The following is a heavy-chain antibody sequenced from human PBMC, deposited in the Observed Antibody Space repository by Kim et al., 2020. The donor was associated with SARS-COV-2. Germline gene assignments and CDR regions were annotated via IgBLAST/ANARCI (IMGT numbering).Heavy chain of an antibody. Sequence: GGSLRLSCAASGFTFSSYSMNWVRQAPGKGLEWVSYISSSSSTIYYADSVKGRFTISRDNAKNSLYLQMNSLRDEDTAVYYCARQIIAARGLVYYYYYGMDVWGQGTTVTVSS. CDR3: ARQIIAARGLVYYYYYGMDV. CDR1: GFTFSSYS. CDR2: ISSSSSTI. V-gene: IGHV3-48*02. J-gene: IGHJ6*02. D-gene: IGHD6-6*01.